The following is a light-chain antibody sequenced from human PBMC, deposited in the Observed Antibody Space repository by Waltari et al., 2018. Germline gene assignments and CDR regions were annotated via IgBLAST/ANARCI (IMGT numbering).Light chain of an antibody. V-gene: IGLV1-44*01. J-gene: IGLJ2*01. CDR3: AAWDDSLNGHVV. CDR2: SNN. Sequence: QSVLTQPPSASGTPGPRVTISCSGSRSNIGSNTVNWYQQLPGTAPKLLIYSNNQRPSGVPDRFSGSKSGTSASLAISGLQSEDEADYYCAAWDDSLNGHVVFGGGTKLTVL. CDR1: RSNIGSNT.